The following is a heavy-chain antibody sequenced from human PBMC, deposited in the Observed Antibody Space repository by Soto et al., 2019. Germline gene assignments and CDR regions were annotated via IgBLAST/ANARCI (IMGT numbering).Heavy chain of an antibody. CDR1: GYTNRGDD. CDR3: ARGTWELLLWLVGGMDV. J-gene: IGHJ6*02. D-gene: IGHD1-26*01. CDR2: MNPNSGNT. Sequence: ALVQRSWKAAGYTNRGDDSSWRRHNTGQGLEWMGWMNPNSGNTGYAQKFQGRVTMTRNTSISTAYMELSSLRSEDTAVYYCARGTWELLLWLVGGMDVWGQGTTVTVSS. V-gene: IGHV1-8*01.